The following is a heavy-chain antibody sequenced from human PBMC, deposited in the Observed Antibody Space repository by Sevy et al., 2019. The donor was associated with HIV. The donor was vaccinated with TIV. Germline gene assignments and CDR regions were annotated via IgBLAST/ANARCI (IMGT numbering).Heavy chain of an antibody. J-gene: IGHJ6*02. Sequence: GGSLRLSCVGSGFSFKDDCMTWVRQAPGKGLEWVSSISSRSSFTYYAYSVKGRFTISRDNAQNSMFLQMNSVRPEDTAVYYCARDRDDYASGRRHPYYYYHGMDVWGQGTTVTVSS. CDR2: ISSRSSFT. CDR1: GFSFKDDC. CDR3: ARDRDDYASGRRHPYYYYHGMDV. V-gene: IGHV3-21*01. D-gene: IGHD3-10*01.